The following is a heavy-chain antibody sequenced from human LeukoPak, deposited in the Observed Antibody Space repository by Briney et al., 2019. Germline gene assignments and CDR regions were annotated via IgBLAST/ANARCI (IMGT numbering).Heavy chain of an antibody. J-gene: IGHJ4*02. CDR3: ARGMYHYYSSDIGGGYYFDY. CDR1: GFTFGSYA. V-gene: IGHV3-30-3*01. D-gene: IGHD3-22*01. Sequence: GGSLRLSCAASGFTFGSYAMHWVRQAPGMGLEWVAVISYDGSNKYYADSVKGRFTISRDNSKKTVFLQMNSLRAEDTAVYYCARGMYHYYSSDIGGGYYFDYWGQGTLVTVSS. CDR2: ISYDGSNK.